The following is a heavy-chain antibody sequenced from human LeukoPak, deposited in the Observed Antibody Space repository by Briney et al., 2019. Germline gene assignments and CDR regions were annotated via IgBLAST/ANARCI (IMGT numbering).Heavy chain of an antibody. CDR3: ARDDEDHKSGSYIGVDY. V-gene: IGHV1-46*01. CDR2: INPSGGST. D-gene: IGHD1-26*01. J-gene: IGHJ4*02. Sequence: ASVKVSCKASGYTFTSYYMHWVRQAPGQGLEWMGIINPSGGSTSYAQKFQGRVTITADKSTSTAYMELSSLRSEDTAVYYCARDDEDHKSGSYIGVDYWGQGTLVTVSS. CDR1: GYTFTSYY.